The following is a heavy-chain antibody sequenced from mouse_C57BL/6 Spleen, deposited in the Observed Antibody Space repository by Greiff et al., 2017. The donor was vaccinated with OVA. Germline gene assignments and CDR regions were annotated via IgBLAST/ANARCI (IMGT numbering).Heavy chain of an antibody. Sequence: VQLQQPGAELVKPGASVKLSCKASGYTFTSYWMHWVKQRPGQGLEWIGMIHPNSGSTNYNEKFKSKATLTVDKSSSTAYMQLSSLTSEDSAVYYCAGYGSSHWYFDVWGTGTTVTVSS. J-gene: IGHJ1*03. CDR3: AGYGSSHWYFDV. V-gene: IGHV1-64*01. CDR2: IHPNSGST. D-gene: IGHD1-1*01. CDR1: GYTFTSYW.